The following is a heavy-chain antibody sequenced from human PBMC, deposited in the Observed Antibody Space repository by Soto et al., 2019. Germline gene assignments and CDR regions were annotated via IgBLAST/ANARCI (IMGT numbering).Heavy chain of an antibody. V-gene: IGHV1-18*01. CDR1: DHTFTYYG. J-gene: IGHJ6*02. CDR2: ISGYNGNT. D-gene: IGHD2-8*02. CDR3: AATGGHYFGLDM. Sequence: QVQLLQSGGEVKKPGASVKVSCNSSDHTFTYYGISWVRRAPGQGLEWMGWISGYNGNTKYAQKFQDRVTMSADTSTRTAYMEMRSLTSDDTAVYFCAATGGHYFGLDMWGQGTTVTVSS.